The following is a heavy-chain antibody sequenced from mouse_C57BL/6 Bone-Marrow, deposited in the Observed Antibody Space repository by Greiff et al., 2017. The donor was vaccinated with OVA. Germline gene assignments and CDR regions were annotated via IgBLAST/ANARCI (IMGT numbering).Heavy chain of an antibody. CDR1: GYSITSGYY. Sequence: EVKLQESGPGLVKPSQSLSLTCSVTGYSITSGYYWNWIRQFPGNKLEWMGYISYDGSNNYNPSLKNRISITLDTSKNQFFLKLNSVTTEDTATYYCARDYDGYWYFDVWGTGTTVTVSS. V-gene: IGHV3-6*01. D-gene: IGHD2-12*01. J-gene: IGHJ1*03. CDR2: ISYDGSN. CDR3: ARDYDGYWYFDV.